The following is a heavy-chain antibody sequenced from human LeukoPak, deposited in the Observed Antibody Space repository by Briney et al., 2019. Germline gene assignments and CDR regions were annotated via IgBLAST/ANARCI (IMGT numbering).Heavy chain of an antibody. CDR1: GYTFTGYY. J-gene: IGHJ4*02. CDR2: INPNSGGT. V-gene: IGHV1-2*02. D-gene: IGHD3-10*01. CDR3: AIVWFGELLPFDY. Sequence: ASVKVSCKASGYTFTGYYMHWVRQAPGQGLEWMGWINPNSGGTNYAQKFQGRVTMTRDTSISTAYMELSRLRSDDTAVYYCAIVWFGELLPFDYWGQGTLVIVSS.